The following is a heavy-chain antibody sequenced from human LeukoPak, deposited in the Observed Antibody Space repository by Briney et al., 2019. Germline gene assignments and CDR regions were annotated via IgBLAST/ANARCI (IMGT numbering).Heavy chain of an antibody. CDR3: AKEVYSSSWYGIDY. Sequence: GPLRLSCAASGFTFSSYAMSRVRQAPGKGLEWVSAISGSGGSTYYADSVKGRFTISRDNSKNTLYLQMNSLRAEDTAVYYCAKEVYSSSWYGIDYWGQGTLVTVSS. CDR1: GFTFSSYA. V-gene: IGHV3-23*01. D-gene: IGHD6-13*01. J-gene: IGHJ4*02. CDR2: ISGSGGST.